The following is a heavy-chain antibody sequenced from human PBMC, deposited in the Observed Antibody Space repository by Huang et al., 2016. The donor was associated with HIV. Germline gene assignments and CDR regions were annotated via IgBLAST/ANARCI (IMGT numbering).Heavy chain of an antibody. CDR2: IKHSGST. CDR3: ARERMMSWLDDHDAFDI. D-gene: IGHD1-1*01. CDR1: GGSFSGYY. Sequence: QVQLQQRGAGLLKPSETLSLTCAVYGGSFSGYYWSSFRQSPGKGLEWIGVIKHSGSTNCNPSLKSRRTIAVDTSKNQFSLKLSSVTAADTAVYYCARERMMSWLDDHDAFDIWGQGTMVTVSS. V-gene: IGHV4-34*01. J-gene: IGHJ3*02.